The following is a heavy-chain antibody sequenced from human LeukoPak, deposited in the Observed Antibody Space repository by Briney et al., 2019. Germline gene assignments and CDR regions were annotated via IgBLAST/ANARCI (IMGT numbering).Heavy chain of an antibody. CDR1: GDSVTSGTFY. CDR2: VYYTGST. J-gene: IGHJ5*02. V-gene: IGHV4-39*01. Sequence: SETLSLTCTVSGDSVTSGTFYWAWLRQPPGKGLEWIATVYYTGSTYYNPSLKSRVTISIDTSKNQFSLKLRSVVAPDTALYYCARHSGSGSLSRPFDPWGQGTLVTVSS. D-gene: IGHD3-10*01. CDR3: ARHSGSGSLSRPFDP.